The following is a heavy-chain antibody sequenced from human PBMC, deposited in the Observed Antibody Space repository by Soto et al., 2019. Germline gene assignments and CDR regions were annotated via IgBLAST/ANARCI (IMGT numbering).Heavy chain of an antibody. Sequence: PSETLSLTCTVSGGSISTNYWSWIRQPPGKGLEWIGYISSSGYTNYNASLKSRITISIDTSKNQFSLKLTSVTAADTAVYYCASLHGARFDPRGQGTLVTVSS. V-gene: IGHV4-4*08. J-gene: IGHJ5*02. CDR1: GGSISTNY. CDR3: ASLHGARFDP. CDR2: ISSSGYT. D-gene: IGHD4-17*01.